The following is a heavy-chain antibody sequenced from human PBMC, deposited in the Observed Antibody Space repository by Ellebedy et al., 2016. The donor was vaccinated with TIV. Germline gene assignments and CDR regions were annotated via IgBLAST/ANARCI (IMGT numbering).Heavy chain of an antibody. V-gene: IGHV4-39*07. CDR2: IYHSGST. CDR1: GGSISSSSYY. D-gene: IGHD3-16*01. J-gene: IGHJ3*02. Sequence: SETLSLTCTVSGGSISSSSYYWGWIRQPPGKGLEWIGSIYHSGSTYYNPSLKSRVTISVDTSKNQFSLKLSSVTAADTAVYYCARAYDKSRLDAFDIWGQGTMVTVSS. CDR3: ARAYDKSRLDAFDI.